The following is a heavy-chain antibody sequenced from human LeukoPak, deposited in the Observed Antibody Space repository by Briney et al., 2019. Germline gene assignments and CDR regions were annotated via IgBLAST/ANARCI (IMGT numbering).Heavy chain of an antibody. CDR2: MNPNSGNT. D-gene: IGHD3-10*01. V-gene: IGHV1-8*01. J-gene: IGHJ6*03. Sequence: GASVKVSCKASGYTFTSYDINWVRRATGQGLEWMGWMNPNSGNTGYAQKFQGRVTMTRNTSISTAYMELSSLRSEDTAVYYCARASELLWFGGYYYYYYMDVWGKGTTVTISS. CDR3: ARASELLWFGGYYYYYYMDV. CDR1: GYTFTSYD.